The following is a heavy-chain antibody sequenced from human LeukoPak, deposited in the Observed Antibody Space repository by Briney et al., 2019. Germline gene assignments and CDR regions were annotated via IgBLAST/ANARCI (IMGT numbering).Heavy chain of an antibody. J-gene: IGHJ4*02. V-gene: IGHV3-30*03. Sequence: PGRSLRLSCAASGFTFSSYGMHWVRQAPGKGLEWVAVISYDGSNKYYADSVKGRFTISRDNSKNTLYLQMNSLRSEDAAVYYCARDLSDILTGYWPFWGQGTLVTVSS. D-gene: IGHD3-9*01. CDR3: ARDLSDILTGYWPF. CDR1: GFTFSSYG. CDR2: ISYDGSNK.